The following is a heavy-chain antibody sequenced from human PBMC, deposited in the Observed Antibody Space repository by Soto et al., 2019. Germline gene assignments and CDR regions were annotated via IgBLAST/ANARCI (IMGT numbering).Heavy chain of an antibody. Sequence: GESLKISCAASGFTFSSYSMNWVRQAPGKGLEWVSSISSSSSYIYYADSVKGRFTISRDNAKNSLYLQMNSLRAEDTAVDYCARAFGSSTLGVGDAFDIWGQGTMVTVSS. V-gene: IGHV3-21*01. CDR3: ARAFGSSTLGVGDAFDI. CDR2: ISSSSSYI. CDR1: GFTFSSYS. J-gene: IGHJ3*02. D-gene: IGHD2-8*01.